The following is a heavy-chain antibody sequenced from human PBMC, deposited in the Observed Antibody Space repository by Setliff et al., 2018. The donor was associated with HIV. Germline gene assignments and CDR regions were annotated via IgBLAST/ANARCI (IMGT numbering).Heavy chain of an antibody. CDR1: GGSMSSYY. CDR3: ARVGASGVPSTMDYYYYMDV. V-gene: IGHV4-59*12. CDR2: IYASGST. J-gene: IGHJ6*03. Sequence: SETLSLTCTVSGGSMSSYYWSWIRQPPGKGLEWVGYIYASGSTKYNPSLESRVTMSVDTSRTQFSLKSRSVTAADTAVYYCARVGASGVPSTMDYYYYMDVWGKGTTVTVSS. D-gene: IGHD3-10*01.